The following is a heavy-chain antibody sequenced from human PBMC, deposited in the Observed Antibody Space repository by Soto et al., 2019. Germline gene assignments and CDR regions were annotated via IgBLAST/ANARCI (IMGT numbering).Heavy chain of an antibody. J-gene: IGHJ4*02. V-gene: IGHV3-30*18. D-gene: IGHD6-13*01. CDR2: IASDGRDK. CDR3: VKDRAVRAASYYFDY. CDR1: GFTFSNYG. Sequence: QVQLVESGGGVVQPRRSLRLSCEASGFTFSNYGMHWVRQAPGKGLEWVEVIASDGRDKKFADSVKGRFTISRDNSRDTLYLQMNSLRPEDTALYYCVKDRAVRAASYYFDYWGQGTLVTVSS.